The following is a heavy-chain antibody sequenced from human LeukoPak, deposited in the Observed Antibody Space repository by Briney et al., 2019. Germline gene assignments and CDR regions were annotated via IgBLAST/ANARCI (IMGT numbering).Heavy chain of an antibody. V-gene: IGHV3-74*01. CDR1: GFTFSTYW. D-gene: IGHD3-16*01. CDR2: INSDGSRT. CDR3: AVFRGYFYAMDV. J-gene: IGHJ6*02. Sequence: GGSLRLSCAASGFTFSTYWMHWIRQAPGKGLVWVSRINSDGSRTDYADSVKGRFTISRDSSKNTLYLQMNSLRAEDTAVYYCAVFRGYFYAMDVWGQGTTVTVSS.